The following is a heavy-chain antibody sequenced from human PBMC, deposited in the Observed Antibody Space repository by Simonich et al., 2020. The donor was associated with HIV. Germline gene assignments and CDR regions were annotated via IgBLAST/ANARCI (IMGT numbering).Heavy chain of an antibody. Sequence: QVQLQQWGAGLLKPSETLSLTCAVYGGSFSGYYWNWIRQPPGKGLEWLGEINHSGTTKHNTSVKSRITISVDTSKNQFSLKLRSVRAADTAVYYCARGRKITGTYKWFDPWGQGTLVTVSS. CDR1: GGSFSGYY. D-gene: IGHD1-7*01. V-gene: IGHV4-34*01. CDR2: INHSGTT. CDR3: ARGRKITGTYKWFDP. J-gene: IGHJ5*02.